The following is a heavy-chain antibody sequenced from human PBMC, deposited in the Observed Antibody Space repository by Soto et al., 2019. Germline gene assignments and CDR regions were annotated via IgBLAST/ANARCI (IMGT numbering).Heavy chain of an antibody. J-gene: IGHJ4*02. CDR1: GYIFTDSH. Sequence: ASVKVSCKASGYIFTDSHIHWVRQASGQGLEWLGWINPKTGDTHYSQKFQGRIIMTRDTSISTAYLELTNFTSDDTAVYYCERDPPRFFTASPEGAGLWGQGTLVTVSS. CDR2: INPKTGDT. V-gene: IGHV1-2*02. D-gene: IGHD3-10*01. CDR3: ERDPPRFFTASPEGAGL.